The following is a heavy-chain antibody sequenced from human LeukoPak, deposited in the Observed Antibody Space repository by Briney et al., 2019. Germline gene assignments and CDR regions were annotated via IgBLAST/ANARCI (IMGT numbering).Heavy chain of an antibody. V-gene: IGHV3-30-3*01. CDR2: ISYDGSNK. Sequence: GGSLRLSCAASGFTFSSYAMHWVRQAPGKGLEWVAVISYDGSNKYYAVSVKGRFTISRDNSKNTLYLQMNSLRAEDTAVYYCARGLPYYDSSGYSLGAWGQGSMVTVSS. CDR1: GFTFSSYA. CDR3: ARGLPYYDSSGYSLGA. J-gene: IGHJ3*01. D-gene: IGHD3-22*01.